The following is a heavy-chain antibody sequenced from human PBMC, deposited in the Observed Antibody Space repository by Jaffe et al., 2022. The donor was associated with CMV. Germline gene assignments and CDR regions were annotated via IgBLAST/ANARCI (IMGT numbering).Heavy chain of an antibody. CDR1: GFSLSNARMG. V-gene: IGHV2-26*01. Sequence: QVTLKESGPVLVKPTETLTLTCTVSGFSLSNARMGVSWIRQPPGKALEWLAHIFSNDEKSYSTSLKSRLTISKDTSKSQVVLTMTNMDPVDTATYYCARIQVATPYYYYGMDVWGQGTTVTVSS. CDR3: ARIQVATPYYYYGMDV. J-gene: IGHJ6*02. CDR2: IFSNDEK. D-gene: IGHD5-12*01.